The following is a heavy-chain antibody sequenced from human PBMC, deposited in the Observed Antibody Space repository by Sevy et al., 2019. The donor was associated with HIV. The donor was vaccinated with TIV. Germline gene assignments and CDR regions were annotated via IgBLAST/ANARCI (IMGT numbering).Heavy chain of an antibody. CDR2: ISAYNGNT. CDR1: GYIFTSYG. J-gene: IGHJ5*02. D-gene: IGHD3-22*01. Sequence: ASVKVSCKASGYIFTSYGISWVRQAPGQGLEWMGWISAYNGNTNYAQKLQGRVTMTTDTSTSTAYMELRSLRSDDTAGYYCERDSGYYDSSASPWGQGTLVTVSS. V-gene: IGHV1-18*01. CDR3: ERDSGYYDSSASP.